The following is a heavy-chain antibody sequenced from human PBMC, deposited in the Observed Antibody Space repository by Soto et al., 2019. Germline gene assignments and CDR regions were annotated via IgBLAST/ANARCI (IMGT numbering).Heavy chain of an antibody. CDR3: ARGAGVFCTNGVCYRWKTRDYYYMDV. Sequence: PSETLSLTCTVSGGSISSGGYYWSWIRQHPGKGLEWIGYIYYSGSTYYNPSLKSRVTISVDTSKNQFSLKLSSVTAADTAVYYCARGAGVFCTNGVCYRWKTRDYYYMDVWGKGTTVTVSS. V-gene: IGHV4-31*03. CDR2: IYYSGST. D-gene: IGHD2-8*01. J-gene: IGHJ6*03. CDR1: GGSISSGGYY.